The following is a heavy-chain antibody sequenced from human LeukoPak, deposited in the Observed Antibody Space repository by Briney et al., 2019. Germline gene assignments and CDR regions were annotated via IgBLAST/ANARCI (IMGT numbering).Heavy chain of an antibody. J-gene: IGHJ4*02. CDR2: ISGSGGST. Sequence: GGSLRLSCAASGFTFSSYAMSWARQAPGKGLEWVSAISGSGGSTYYADSVKGRFTISRDNSKNTLYLQMNSLRAEDTAVYYCAKDLAVGATTALFDYWGQGTLVTVSS. V-gene: IGHV3-23*01. D-gene: IGHD1-26*01. CDR3: AKDLAVGATTALFDY. CDR1: GFTFSSYA.